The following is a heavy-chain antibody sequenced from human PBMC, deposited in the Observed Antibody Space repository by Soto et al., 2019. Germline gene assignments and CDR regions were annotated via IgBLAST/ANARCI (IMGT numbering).Heavy chain of an antibody. D-gene: IGHD3-22*01. CDR3: ARLGGYYQAFDS. J-gene: IGHJ4*02. V-gene: IGHV4-59*08. Sequence: SETLSLTCTVSGGSINSYYWSWIRQPPGKGLEWIGYIYYSGGTNYNPSLKSRVTISLDTSKNQFSLKLSSVTAADTAVYYCARLGGYYQAFDSWGQGTLVTVSS. CDR2: IYYSGGT. CDR1: GGSINSYY.